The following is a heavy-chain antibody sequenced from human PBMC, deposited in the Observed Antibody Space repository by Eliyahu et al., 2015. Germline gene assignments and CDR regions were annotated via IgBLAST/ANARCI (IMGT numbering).Heavy chain of an antibody. V-gene: IGHV3-48*03. CDR1: GFPFRNYG. CDR2: ISSDADAI. D-gene: IGHD1-26*01. J-gene: IGHJ6*02. CDR3: ARDKGVSFTGYYYYTMDV. Sequence: EVRLVESGGGLVQPGGXLRLSCAAXGFPFRNYGMTWGRQAPGKGLGWVSYISSDADAIYYAASVKGRFTISRDNAKNSLYLQMNSLRAEDTAVYYCARDKGVSFTGYYYYTMDVWGQGTTVTVSS.